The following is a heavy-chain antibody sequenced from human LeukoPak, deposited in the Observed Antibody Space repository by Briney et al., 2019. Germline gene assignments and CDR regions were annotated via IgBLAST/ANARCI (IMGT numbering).Heavy chain of an antibody. CDR2: IRYDGSNK. Sequence: GGSLRLSCAASGFTFSTYGLHWVRQAPGKGLEWVALIRYDGSNKYYADSVKGRFTISRDNSKNTLYLQMNSLRAEDTAVYYCAREKQKYSSGWYCLDYWGQGTLVTVSS. CDR3: AREKQKYSSGWYCLDY. D-gene: IGHD6-19*01. V-gene: IGHV3-33*01. J-gene: IGHJ4*02. CDR1: GFTFSTYG.